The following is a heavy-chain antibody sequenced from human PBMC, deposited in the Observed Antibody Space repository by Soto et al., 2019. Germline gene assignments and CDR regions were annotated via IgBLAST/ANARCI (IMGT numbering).Heavy chain of an antibody. D-gene: IGHD5-12*01. Sequence: LRLSCAASGFPFSSYAMSWVRQTPEKGLEWVAAISGGGADRYYADFVKGRFTFSRDNSRNTLYLQMNSLRAEDTAMYYCARSLFMVAPDNEPFDYWGQGTLVTVSS. CDR2: ISGGGADR. J-gene: IGHJ4*02. CDR3: ARSLFMVAPDNEPFDY. V-gene: IGHV3-23*01. CDR1: GFPFSSYA.